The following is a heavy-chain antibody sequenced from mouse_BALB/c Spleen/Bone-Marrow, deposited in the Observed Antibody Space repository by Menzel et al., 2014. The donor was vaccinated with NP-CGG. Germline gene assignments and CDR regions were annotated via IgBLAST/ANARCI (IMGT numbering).Heavy chain of an antibody. D-gene: IGHD3-1*01. CDR3: ARQREAQHKPDAHDN. CDR2: IRRGGSYT. Sequence: EVKVVESGGGLVKPGGSLKLSCAASGFTFSSYAMSWVRPSPAKRLEWVVAIRRGGSYTYYPDSVKGRFTISRDPAKNTRYRQMSSLRAEDTAMYYCARQREAQHKPDAHDNGGQGTSVTLSS. J-gene: IGHJ4*01. V-gene: IGHV5-9-3*01. CDR1: GFTFSSYA.